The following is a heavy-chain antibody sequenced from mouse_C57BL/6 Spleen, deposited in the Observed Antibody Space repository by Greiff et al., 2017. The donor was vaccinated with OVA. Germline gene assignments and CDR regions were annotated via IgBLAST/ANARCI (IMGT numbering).Heavy chain of an antibody. J-gene: IGHJ2*01. V-gene: IGHV1-26*01. D-gene: IGHD2-4*01. CDR2: INPNNGGT. CDR3: GVYDYDDYFDY. CDR1: GYTFTDYY. Sequence: EVKLQQSGPELVKPGASVKISCKASGYTFTDYYMNWVKQSHGKSLEWIGDINPNNGGTSYNQKFKGKATLTVDKSSSTAYMELRSLTSEDSAVYYCGVYDYDDYFDYWGQGTTLTVSS.